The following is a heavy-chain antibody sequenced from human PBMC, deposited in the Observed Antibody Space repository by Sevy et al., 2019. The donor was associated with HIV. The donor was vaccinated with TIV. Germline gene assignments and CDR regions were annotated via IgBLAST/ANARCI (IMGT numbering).Heavy chain of an antibody. CDR1: GFTFSDHY. J-gene: IGHJ6*03. CDR2: TRNKANSYTT. D-gene: IGHD3-10*01. Sequence: GGSLRLSCAASGFTFSDHYMDWVRQAPGKGLEWVGRTRNKANSYTTEYAASVKGRFTISRDDSKNSLYLQMNSLKTEDTAVYYCAREGIYGSGSYSSYHSTLYYHYMDVWGKGTTVTVSS. V-gene: IGHV3-72*01. CDR3: AREGIYGSGSYSSYHSTLYYHYMDV.